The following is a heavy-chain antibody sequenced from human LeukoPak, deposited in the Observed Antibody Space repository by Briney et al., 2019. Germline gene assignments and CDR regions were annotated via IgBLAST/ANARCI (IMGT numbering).Heavy chain of an antibody. Sequence: ASVKVSCKASGYTFTSYDINWVRQATGQGLEWMGWMNPNSGNTGYAQKLQGRVTMTTDTSTSTAYMELRSLRSDDTAVYYCARVLGIAVAGDWFDPWGQGTLVTVSS. D-gene: IGHD6-19*01. CDR3: ARVLGIAVAGDWFDP. V-gene: IGHV1-8*02. CDR1: GYTFTSYD. CDR2: MNPNSGNT. J-gene: IGHJ5*02.